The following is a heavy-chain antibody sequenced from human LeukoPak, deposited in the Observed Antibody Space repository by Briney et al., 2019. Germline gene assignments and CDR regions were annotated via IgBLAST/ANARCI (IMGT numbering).Heavy chain of an antibody. CDR3: ARSGRITIFGVVIPTWFDP. V-gene: IGHV4-34*01. CDR1: GGSFSGYY. D-gene: IGHD3-3*01. CDR2: INHSGST. Sequence: PSETLSLTCAVYGGSFSGYYWSWIRQPPGKGLEWIGEINHSGSTNYNPSPKGRVTISVDTSKNQFSLKLSSVTAADTAVYYCARSGRITIFGVVIPTWFDPWGQGTLVTVSS. J-gene: IGHJ5*02.